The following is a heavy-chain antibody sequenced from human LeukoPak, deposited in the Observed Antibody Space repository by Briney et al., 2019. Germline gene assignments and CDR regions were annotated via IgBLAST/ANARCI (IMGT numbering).Heavy chain of an antibody. CDR2: ISSSSSYI. D-gene: IGHD2-2*01. CDR1: GFTFSSYS. CDR3: AKADIVVVPAAMGYFQH. Sequence: PGGSLRLSCAASGFTFSSYSMNWVRQAPGKGLEWVSSISSSSSYIYYADSVKGRFTISRDNSKNTLYPQMNSLRAEDTAVYYCAKADIVVVPAAMGYFQHWGQGTLVTVSS. J-gene: IGHJ1*01. V-gene: IGHV3-21*04.